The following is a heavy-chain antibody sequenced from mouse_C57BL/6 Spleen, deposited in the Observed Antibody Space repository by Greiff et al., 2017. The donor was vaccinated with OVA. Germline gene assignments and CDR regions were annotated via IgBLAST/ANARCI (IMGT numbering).Heavy chain of an antibody. V-gene: IGHV5-4*01. CDR3: ARGLRFAY. CDR1: GFTFSSYA. J-gene: IGHJ3*01. CDR2: ISDGGSYT. Sequence: EVHLVESGGGLVKPGGSLKLSCAASGFTFSSYAMSWVRQTPEKRLEWVATISDGGSYTYYPDNVKGRFTISRDNAKNNLYLQMSYLKSEDTAMYYCARGLRFAYWGQGTLVTVSA.